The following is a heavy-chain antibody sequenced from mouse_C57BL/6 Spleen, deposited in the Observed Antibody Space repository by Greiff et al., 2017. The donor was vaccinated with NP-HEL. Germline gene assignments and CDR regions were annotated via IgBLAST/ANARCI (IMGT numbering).Heavy chain of an antibody. CDR3: ARDNDGYYVAWFAY. J-gene: IGHJ3*01. CDR2: ISDGGSYT. Sequence: EVKLVESGGGLVKPGGSLKLSCAASGFTFSSYAMSWVRQTPEKRLEWVATISDGGSYTYYPDNVKGRFTISRDNAKNNLYLQMSHLKSEDTAMYYCARDNDGYYVAWFAYWGQGTLVTVSA. CDR1: GFTFSSYA. D-gene: IGHD2-3*01. V-gene: IGHV5-4*01.